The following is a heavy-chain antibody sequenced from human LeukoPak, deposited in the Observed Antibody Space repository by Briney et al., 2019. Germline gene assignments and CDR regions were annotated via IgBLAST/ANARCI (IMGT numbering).Heavy chain of an antibody. D-gene: IGHD1-26*01. CDR1: GGSISSSNW. J-gene: IGHJ4*02. CDR2: IYHSGNT. V-gene: IGHV4/OR15-8*02. CDR3: ARLQWELQGDY. Sequence: SDTLSLTCAVSGGSISSSNWWSWVRQPPGKGLEWIGEIYHSGNTNYNPSLKSRVTISIDKSKNQFSLKVSSMTAADTAVYYCARLQWELQGDYWGQGTLVTVSS.